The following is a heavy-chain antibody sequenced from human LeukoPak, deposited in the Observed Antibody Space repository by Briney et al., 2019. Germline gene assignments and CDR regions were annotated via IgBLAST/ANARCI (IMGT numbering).Heavy chain of an antibody. J-gene: IGHJ4*02. CDR3: AKGLSMVATTGFDY. CDR2: ISYDGSNK. D-gene: IGHD5-12*01. Sequence: GGSLRLSCAASGFTFSNYAMHWVRQAPGKGLEWVALISYDGSNKYYADSVKGRFTISRDNSKNTLYLQMNSLRAEDMAVYYCAKGLSMVATTGFDYWGQGTLVTVSS. V-gene: IGHV3-30*18. CDR1: GFTFSNYA.